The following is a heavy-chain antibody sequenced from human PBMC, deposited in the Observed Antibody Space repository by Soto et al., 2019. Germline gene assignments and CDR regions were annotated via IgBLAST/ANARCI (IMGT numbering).Heavy chain of an antibody. CDR1: GFTFNRYT. J-gene: IGHJ4*02. CDR3: AKDKEPDRDWDFDD. D-gene: IGHD2-21*02. V-gene: IGHV3-23*01. Sequence: GGSLRLSCAASGFTFNRYTMSWVRQAPGTGLEWVSSLIGGNGETSYADSVKGRFTISRDISKNTLYLQMNSLRAEDTAVYYCAKDKEPDRDWDFDDWGLGTWVNVSS. CDR2: LIGGNGET.